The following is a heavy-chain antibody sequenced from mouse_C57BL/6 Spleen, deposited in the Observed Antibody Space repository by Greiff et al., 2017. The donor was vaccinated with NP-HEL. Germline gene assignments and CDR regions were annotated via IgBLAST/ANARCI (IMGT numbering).Heavy chain of an antibody. V-gene: IGHV1-80*01. CDR2: IYPGDGDT. D-gene: IGHD2-4*01. CDR3: ARSPYYDYDGAWFAY. CDR1: GYAFSSYW. Sequence: QVQLQQPGAELVKPGASVKISCKASGYAFSSYWMNWVKQRPGKGLEWIGQIYPGDGDTNYNGKFKGKATLTADKSSSTAYMQLSSLTSEDSAVYFCARSPYYDYDGAWFAYWGKGTLVTVSA. J-gene: IGHJ3*01.